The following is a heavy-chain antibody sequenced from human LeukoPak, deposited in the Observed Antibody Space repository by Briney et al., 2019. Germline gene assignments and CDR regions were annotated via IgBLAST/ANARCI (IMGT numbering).Heavy chain of an antibody. J-gene: IGHJ4*02. CDR3: YKVSLFVIAMAGTDYFDY. D-gene: IGHD6-19*01. CDR1: SLSLTDYA. Sequence: PGGSLRLSCAADSLSLTDYAIQWVRQAPGKGLEWVSLISGDGGSTYYADSVKGRFTISRDNSKNSLYLQMNSLKREGAEETSCYKVSLFVIAMAGTDYFDYWGQGTLVTVSS. V-gene: IGHV3-43*02. CDR2: ISGDGGST.